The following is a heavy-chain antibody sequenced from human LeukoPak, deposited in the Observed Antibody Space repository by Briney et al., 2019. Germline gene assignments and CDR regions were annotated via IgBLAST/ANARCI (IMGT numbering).Heavy chain of an antibody. CDR3: AKDLPYYDILTGYYTVY. J-gene: IGHJ4*02. CDR1: GFTFSSNA. V-gene: IGHV3-23*01. D-gene: IGHD3-9*01. Sequence: GGSLRLSCAPPGFTFSSNAMSWVRQAPGKGQEWMSAICGSCGSTYDADIVKGRFTISRDNSKNTLYLQMNSLRAEDTAVYYCAKDLPYYDILTGYYTVYWGQGTLVTVSS. CDR2: ICGSCGST.